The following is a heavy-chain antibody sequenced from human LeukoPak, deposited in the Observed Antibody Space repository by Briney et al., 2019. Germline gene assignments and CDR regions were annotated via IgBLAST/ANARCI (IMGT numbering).Heavy chain of an antibody. CDR2: INHSGST. D-gene: IGHD3-9*01. Sequence: PSETLSLTCTVSGGSISSYYWSWIRQPPGKGLEWIGEINHSGSTNYNPSLKSRVTISVDTSKNQFSLKLSSVTAADTAVYYCARVYFMADPPRPSYYFDYWGQGTLVTVSS. CDR1: GGSISSYY. J-gene: IGHJ4*02. V-gene: IGHV4-34*01. CDR3: ARVYFMADPPRPSYYFDY.